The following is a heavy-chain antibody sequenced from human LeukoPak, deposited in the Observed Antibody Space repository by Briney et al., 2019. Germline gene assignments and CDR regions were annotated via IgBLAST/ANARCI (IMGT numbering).Heavy chain of an antibody. V-gene: IGHV4-39*07. CDR2: IYYSGST. D-gene: IGHD1-26*01. CDR1: GGSISSSSYY. J-gene: IGHJ4*02. CDR3: ARAELGFRGATKGSFDY. Sequence: PSETLPLTCTVSGGSISSSSYYWGWIRQPPGKGLEWIGSIYYSGSTYYNPSLKSRVTISVDTSKNQFSLKLSSVTAADTVVCYCARAELGFRGATKGSFDYWGQGTLVTVSS.